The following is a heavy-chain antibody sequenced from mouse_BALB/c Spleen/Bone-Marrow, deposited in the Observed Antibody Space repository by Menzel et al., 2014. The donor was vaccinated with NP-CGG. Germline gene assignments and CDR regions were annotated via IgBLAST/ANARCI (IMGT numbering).Heavy chain of an antibody. D-gene: IGHD2-14*01. Sequence: EVMLVESGGGLVKPGGSLKLSCAAPGFTFSDYYMYWVRQTPEKRLEWVATISDGGSYTDYPGGVKGRFTVSRDNAKNNLYLQMSSLKSEDTAMYFCARTYRPFALDYWGQGTSVTVSS. CDR1: GFTFSDYY. J-gene: IGHJ4*01. V-gene: IGHV5-4*02. CDR2: ISDGGSYT. CDR3: ARTYRPFALDY.